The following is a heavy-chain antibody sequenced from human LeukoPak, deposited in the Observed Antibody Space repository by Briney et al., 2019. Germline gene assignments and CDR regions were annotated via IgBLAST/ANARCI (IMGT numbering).Heavy chain of an antibody. CDR1: GFTFSNYW. Sequence: PGGSLRLSCTASGFTFSNYWMTWIRQAPGKGLEWVANIKQDGIEKYYMDSVEGRFTVSRDNSKNSLFLQIESLRAADTAVYYCATCSSGYYCDHFQTWGQGSLVTVSS. CDR2: IKQDGIEK. J-gene: IGHJ1*01. V-gene: IGHV3-7*01. D-gene: IGHD3-22*01. CDR3: ATCSSGYYCDHFQT.